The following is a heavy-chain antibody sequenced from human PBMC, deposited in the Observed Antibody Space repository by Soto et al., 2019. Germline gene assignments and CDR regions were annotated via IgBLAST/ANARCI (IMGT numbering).Heavy chain of an antibody. CDR3: ARESRSSGFDY. CDR2: IKQDGSEK. D-gene: IGHD6-25*01. V-gene: IGHV3-7*05. Sequence: ELQLVESGGGLVQPGGSLRLSCAVSGFTFSNYWMTWVRQAPGKGLEWVANIKQDGSEKYYVDSVKGRFTISRDNGKNSLYLQMNSLRAEDTAVYYCARESRSSGFDYWGQGTLVTVSS. J-gene: IGHJ4*02. CDR1: GFTFSNYW.